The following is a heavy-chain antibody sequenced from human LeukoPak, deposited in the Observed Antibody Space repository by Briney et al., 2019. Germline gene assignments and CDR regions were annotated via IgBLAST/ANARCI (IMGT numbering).Heavy chain of an antibody. CDR2: IYPDDSDT. CDR3: ARLGGDTYYFGSASYPNWYFDL. D-gene: IGHD3-10*01. J-gene: IGHJ2*01. Sequence: ESLKISCQASGYTFTTYWIGWVRQMRGKGLECMGIIYPDDSDTTYSPSFQGQVTISADKSFRTAYLQWSSLKASDTAIYYCARLGGDTYYFGSASYPNWYFDLWGHGTLVTVSS. CDR1: GYTFTTYW. V-gene: IGHV5-51*01.